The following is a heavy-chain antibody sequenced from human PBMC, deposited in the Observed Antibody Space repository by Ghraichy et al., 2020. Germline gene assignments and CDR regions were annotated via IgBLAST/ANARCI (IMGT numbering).Heavy chain of an antibody. V-gene: IGHV3-53*04. CDR1: DFTVGSHY. CDR2: ISGGGAT. Sequence: GGSLRLSCEASDFTVGSHYMSWVRQTPGKGLEWVSVISGGGATFYADSVKGRSTISRHNSKNTLYLQLSSLRTDDTAVYYCARDISPPYGLDVWGQGTTVTVSS. J-gene: IGHJ6*02. D-gene: IGHD3-3*02. CDR3: ARDISPPYGLDV.